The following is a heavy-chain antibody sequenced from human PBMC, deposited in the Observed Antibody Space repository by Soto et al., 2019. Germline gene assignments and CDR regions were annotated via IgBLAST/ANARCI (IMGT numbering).Heavy chain of an antibody. V-gene: IGHV1-8*01. Sequence: ASVKVSCKASGYTFTSYDINWVRQATGQGLEWMGWMNPNSGNTGYAQKFQGRVTMTRNTSISTAYMELSSLRSEDTAVYYCARGKIITMIVVVITRHEYFQHWGQGTLVTVSS. J-gene: IGHJ1*01. D-gene: IGHD3-22*01. CDR2: MNPNSGNT. CDR1: GYTFTSYD. CDR3: ARGKIITMIVVVITRHEYFQH.